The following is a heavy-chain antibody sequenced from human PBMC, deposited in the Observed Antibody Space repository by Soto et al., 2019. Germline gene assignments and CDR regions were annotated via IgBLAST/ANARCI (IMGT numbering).Heavy chain of an antibody. J-gene: IGHJ6*02. Sequence: GSLRLSCAASGFTVSSNYMSWVRQAPGKGLEWVSVIYSGGSTYYADSVKGRFTISRHNSKNTLYLQMNSLRAEDTAVYYCARDLYRADSSGYYYYYGMDVWGQGTTVTV. CDR2: IYSGGST. CDR1: GFTVSSNY. D-gene: IGHD3-22*01. CDR3: ARDLYRADSSGYYYYYGMDV. V-gene: IGHV3-53*04.